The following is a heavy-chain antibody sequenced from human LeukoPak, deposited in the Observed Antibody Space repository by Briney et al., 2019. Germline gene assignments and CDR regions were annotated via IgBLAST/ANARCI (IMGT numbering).Heavy chain of an antibody. CDR3: ARVVPYSTGGWFDP. Sequence: GASVKVSCKASGGTFSSYAISWVRQAPGQGLEWMGGIIPIFGTANYAQKFQGRVTITTDESTSTAYMELSSLRSEDTAVYYCARVVPYSTGGWFDPWGQGTLVTVSS. J-gene: IGHJ5*02. V-gene: IGHV1-69*05. CDR2: IIPIFGTA. CDR1: GGTFSSYA. D-gene: IGHD2-21*01.